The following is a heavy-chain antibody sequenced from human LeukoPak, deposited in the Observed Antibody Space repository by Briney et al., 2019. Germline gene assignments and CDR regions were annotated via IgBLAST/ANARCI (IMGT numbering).Heavy chain of an antibody. V-gene: IGHV3-23*01. Sequence: PGGSLRLSWASSEFTFSTYAMSWLRQAPGKGLEWVSTISGSGGSTYYADSVKGRFMISRDNYKNRLQLQMNSLRAEDTALYYCAKRYYYDSSGQYFHFDYWGQGTLVTVSS. CDR2: ISGSGGST. CDR1: EFTFSTYA. J-gene: IGHJ4*02. D-gene: IGHD3-22*01. CDR3: AKRYYYDSSGQYFHFDY.